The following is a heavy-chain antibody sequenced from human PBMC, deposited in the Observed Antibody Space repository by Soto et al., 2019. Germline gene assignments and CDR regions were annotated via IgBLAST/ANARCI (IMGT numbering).Heavy chain of an antibody. V-gene: IGHV2-26*01. J-gene: IGHJ4*02. D-gene: IGHD5-18*01. CDR3: ARMIQGGAYTSRGYYFDY. CDR2: IFSNDEK. CDR1: GFSLSNARMG. Sequence: SGPTLVNPTETLTLTCTVSGFSLSNARMGVSWIRQPPGKALKWLAHIFSNDEKSYSTSLKSRLTISKDTSKSLVVLTMTNMDPVDTATYYCARMIQGGAYTSRGYYFDYWGQGTLVTVSS.